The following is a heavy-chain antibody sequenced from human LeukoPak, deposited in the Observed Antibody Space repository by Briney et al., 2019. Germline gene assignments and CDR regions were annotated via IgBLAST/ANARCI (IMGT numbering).Heavy chain of an antibody. D-gene: IGHD6-6*01. CDR2: IYHSGST. J-gene: IGHJ6*03. CDR1: GGSISSSNW. Sequence: ASETLSLTCAVSGGSISSSNWWSWVRQPPGKGLEWIGEIYHSGSTNYNPSLKSRVTISVDKSKNQFSLKLSSVTAADTAVYYCASQLVENYYYYYMDVWGKGTTVTVSS. V-gene: IGHV4-4*02. CDR3: ASQLVENYYYYYMDV.